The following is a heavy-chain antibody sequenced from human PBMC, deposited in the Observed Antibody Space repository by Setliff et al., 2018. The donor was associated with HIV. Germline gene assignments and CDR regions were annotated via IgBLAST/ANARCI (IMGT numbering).Heavy chain of an antibody. J-gene: IGHJ4*02. D-gene: IGHD2-2*01. CDR3: ARPQYPGYYFDY. Sequence: SETLSLTCTVSGGSISSYYWNWIRQPPGKGLEWIGHMYYTGSTNYKPSLKSRVTISVDTSKNQFSLKLSSVTAADTAVYYCARPQYPGYYFDYWGQRTLVTVSS. CDR2: MYYTGST. CDR1: GGSISSYY. V-gene: IGHV4-59*08.